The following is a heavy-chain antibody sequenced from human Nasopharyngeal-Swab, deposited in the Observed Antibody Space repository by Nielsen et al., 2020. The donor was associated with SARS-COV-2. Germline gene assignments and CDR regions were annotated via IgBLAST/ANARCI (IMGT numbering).Heavy chain of an antibody. Sequence: SETLSLTCTVSGGSISSGSYYWSWIRQPAGKGLEWIGRIYTSGSTNYNPSLKSRVTISVDTSKNQFSLKLSSVTAADTAVYCCARGLVGDFDLWGRGTLVTVSS. CDR2: IYTSGST. V-gene: IGHV4-61*02. D-gene: IGHD6-6*01. CDR1: GGSISSGSYY. CDR3: ARGLVGDFDL. J-gene: IGHJ2*01.